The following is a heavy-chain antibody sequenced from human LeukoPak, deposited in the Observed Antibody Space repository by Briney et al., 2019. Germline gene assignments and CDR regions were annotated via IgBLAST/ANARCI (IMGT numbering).Heavy chain of an antibody. Sequence: SETLSLTCTVSGGSISSYHWSWIRQPPGKGLEWIGYIYYSGSTIYNPSLKSRVTISVDTSKNQFSLKLSSVTAADTAVYYCAREIAAAGHEGYFDYWGQGTLVTVSS. CDR1: GGSISSYH. J-gene: IGHJ4*02. D-gene: IGHD6-13*01. CDR3: AREIAAAGHEGYFDY. CDR2: IYYSGST. V-gene: IGHV4-59*01.